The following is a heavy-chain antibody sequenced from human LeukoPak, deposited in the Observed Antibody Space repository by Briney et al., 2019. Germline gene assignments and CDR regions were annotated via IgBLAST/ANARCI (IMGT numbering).Heavy chain of an antibody. CDR2: FDPEVDEA. D-gene: IGHD2-21*01. CDR1: GYTLSELF. J-gene: IGHJ3*01. V-gene: IGHV1-24*01. Sequence: ASVKVSCKVSGYTLSELFIHWVRQAPGKGLQWMGGFDPEVDEAIYAQEFQGRVTMTEDTSTDTAFMEVNSLKSEDTAVYYCTTEGGNSFGWGFDAFNAWGQGTTVTVSS. CDR3: TTEGGNSFGWGFDAFNA.